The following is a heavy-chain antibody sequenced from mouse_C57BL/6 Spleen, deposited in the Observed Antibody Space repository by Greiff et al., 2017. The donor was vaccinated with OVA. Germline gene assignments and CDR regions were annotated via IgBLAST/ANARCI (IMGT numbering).Heavy chain of an antibody. CDR3: TRYDYDVDY. CDR2: IDPETGGT. Sequence: VQGVESGAELVRPGASVTLSCKASGYTFTDYEMHWVKQTPVHGLEWIGAIDPETGGTAYNQKFKGKAILTADKYSSTAYMELRSLTSEDSAVYYCTRYDYDVDYWGQGTTLTVSS. D-gene: IGHD2-4*01. J-gene: IGHJ2*01. CDR1: GYTFTDYE. V-gene: IGHV1-15*01.